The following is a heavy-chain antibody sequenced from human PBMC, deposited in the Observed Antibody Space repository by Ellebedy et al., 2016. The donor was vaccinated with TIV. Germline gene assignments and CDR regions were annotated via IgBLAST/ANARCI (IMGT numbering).Heavy chain of an antibody. CDR3: SRDLSGAAAGALGL. CDR1: GDSVTSGSHY. J-gene: IGHJ4*02. D-gene: IGHD6-13*01. V-gene: IGHV4-61*03. Sequence: MPSETLSLTCTVSGDSVTSGSHYWTWIRQPPGKGLESIGYILYSGFKNYNPSLKSRVTLSLDTSKNHLSLRLAAVTAADTAVYFCSRDLSGAAAGALGLWGQGLLVTVSS. CDR2: ILYSGFK.